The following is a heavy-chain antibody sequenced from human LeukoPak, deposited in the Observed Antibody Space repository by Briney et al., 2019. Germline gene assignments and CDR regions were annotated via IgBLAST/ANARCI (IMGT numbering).Heavy chain of an antibody. CDR1: GGSISSHY. Sequence: SSETLSLTCTVPGGSISSHYWSWIRQPPGKGLEWIGYIYYSGSTNYNPSLKSRVTISVDTSKNQFSLKLSSVTAADTAVYYCASGSGYLFIYSIWGQGTLVTVSS. CDR3: ASGSGYLFIYSI. V-gene: IGHV4-59*11. CDR2: IYYSGST. D-gene: IGHD3-3*01. J-gene: IGHJ4*02.